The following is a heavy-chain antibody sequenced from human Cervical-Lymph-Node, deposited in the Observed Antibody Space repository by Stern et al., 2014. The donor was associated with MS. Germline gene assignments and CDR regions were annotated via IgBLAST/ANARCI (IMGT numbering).Heavy chain of an antibody. CDR3: ASNNHYGVSLDY. J-gene: IGHJ4*02. CDR1: GFTFSSYW. D-gene: IGHD4-17*01. V-gene: IGHV3-74*02. CDR2: IKYDGSRT. Sequence: EVQLLESGGGLVQPGGSLRLSCAASGFTFSSYWMHWVRQAPGKGLVWVSGIKYDGSRTNYAASVKGRFTISRDNAKSTLFLQMNSLRADDTAVYYCASNNHYGVSLDYWGQGALVTVSS.